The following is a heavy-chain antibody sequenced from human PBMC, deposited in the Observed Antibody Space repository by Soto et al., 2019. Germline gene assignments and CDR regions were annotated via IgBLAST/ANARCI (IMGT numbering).Heavy chain of an antibody. CDR1: GGSISSGGYY. CDR3: ARVDYGDYKVDY. CDR2: IYYSGST. V-gene: IGHV4-61*08. Sequence: SETLSLTCTVSGGSISSGGYYWSWIRQHPGKGLEWIGYIYYSGSTYYNPSLKSRVTISVDTSKNQFSLKLSSVTAADTAVYYCARVDYGDYKVDYWGQGTLVTVSS. J-gene: IGHJ4*02. D-gene: IGHD4-17*01.